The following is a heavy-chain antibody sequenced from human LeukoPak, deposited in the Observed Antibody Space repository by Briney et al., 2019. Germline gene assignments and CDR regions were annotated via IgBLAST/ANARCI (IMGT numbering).Heavy chain of an antibody. V-gene: IGHV3-7*03. Sequence: PGGSLRLSCAASGFSLSDYWMSWVRQSPEKGLEWVANIKEDGSARYYVDSVKGRFTISRDNAKNFLYLQMTSLRVEDTAMYYCARDPRDDHNSLDSWGQGTQVTVSS. J-gene: IGHJ5*01. CDR1: GFSLSDYW. CDR2: IKEDGSAR. CDR3: ARDPRDDHNSLDS.